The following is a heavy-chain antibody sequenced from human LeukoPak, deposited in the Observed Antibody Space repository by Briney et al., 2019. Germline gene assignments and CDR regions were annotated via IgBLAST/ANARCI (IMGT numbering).Heavy chain of an antibody. J-gene: IGHJ4*02. V-gene: IGHV1-2*02. Sequence: ASVKVSCKASGYTFTGYYMHWVRQAPGQGLEWMGWINPNSGGTNYAQKFQGRVTMTRDTSISTAYMELSRLRSDDTAVYYCARSVGYYDILTGYFPSEFDYWGQGTLVTVSS. CDR2: INPNSGGT. CDR1: GYTFTGYY. D-gene: IGHD3-9*01. CDR3: ARSVGYYDILTGYFPSEFDY.